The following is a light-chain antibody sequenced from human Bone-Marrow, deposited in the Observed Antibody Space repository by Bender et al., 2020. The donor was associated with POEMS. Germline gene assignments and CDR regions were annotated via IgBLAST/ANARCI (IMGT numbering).Light chain of an antibody. CDR1: SSDVGGYNY. J-gene: IGLJ1*01. V-gene: IGLV2-11*01. Sequence: QSALTQPRSVSGSPGQSVTISCTGTSSDVGGYNYVSWYQQHPDKAPKVMIYDVTKRPSGVLDRFSGSKSGNTASLTISGLQAEDEADYYCCSYAGSYYVFGTGTKVTVL. CDR3: CSYAGSYYV. CDR2: DVT.